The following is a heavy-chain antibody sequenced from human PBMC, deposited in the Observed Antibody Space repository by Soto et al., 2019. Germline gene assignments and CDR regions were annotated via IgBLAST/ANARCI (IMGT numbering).Heavy chain of an antibody. Sequence: EVQLVESGGGLMQPGGSQRLSCAASGFTFSDHYMDWVREAPGKGLEWVGRSKNKADSYTTEYAASVKGRFTISRDGSKNLLFLQMNSLKTEDTAVYYCTVWGSGNDFGAAWGQGILVTVSS. V-gene: IGHV3-72*01. D-gene: IGHD3-10*01. J-gene: IGHJ4*02. CDR2: SKNKADSYTT. CDR3: TVWGSGNDFGAA. CDR1: GFTFSDHY.